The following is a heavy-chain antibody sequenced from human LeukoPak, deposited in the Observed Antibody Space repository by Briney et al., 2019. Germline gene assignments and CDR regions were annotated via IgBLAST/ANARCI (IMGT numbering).Heavy chain of an antibody. Sequence: GGSLRLSCATSGFTFSSYWMSWVRQAPGKGLEWVANIKQDGSEKYYVDSVKGRFTISRDNAKNSLYLQMNGLRAEDTAVYYCARDNSVRDEAWWFNPWGQGTLVTVSS. J-gene: IGHJ5*02. CDR2: IKQDGSEK. CDR3: ARDNSVRDEAWWFNP. V-gene: IGHV3-7*01. D-gene: IGHD5-24*01. CDR1: GFTFSSYW.